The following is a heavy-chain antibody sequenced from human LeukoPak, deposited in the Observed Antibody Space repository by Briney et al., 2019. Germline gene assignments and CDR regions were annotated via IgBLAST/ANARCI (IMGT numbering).Heavy chain of an antibody. CDR2: IIPIFGTA. J-gene: IGHJ4*02. D-gene: IGHD3-22*01. CDR1: GGTFSSYA. Sequence: SVKVSCKASGGTFSSYAISWVRQAPGQGLEWMGGIIPIFGTANYAQKFQGRVTITTDESTSTAYMELSSLRSEDTAVYYCAGGSYYYDSSGYYPFDYWGQGTLVTVSS. V-gene: IGHV1-69*05. CDR3: AGGSYYYDSSGYYPFDY.